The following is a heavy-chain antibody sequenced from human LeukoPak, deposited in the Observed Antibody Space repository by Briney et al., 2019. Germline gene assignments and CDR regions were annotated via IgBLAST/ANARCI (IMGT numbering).Heavy chain of an antibody. CDR1: GFTFSSYN. V-gene: IGHV3-48*01. CDR3: ARDRGGAYDFWSGYYTGYFDY. Sequence: HSGGSLRLSCAASGFTFSSYNMNWVRQAPGKGLERVSYISDSSTTIYYADSVKGRFTISRDNAKNSLYLQMNSLRAEDTAVYYCARDRGGAYDFWSGYYTGYFDYWGQGTLVPVSS. D-gene: IGHD3-3*01. CDR2: ISDSSTTI. J-gene: IGHJ4*02.